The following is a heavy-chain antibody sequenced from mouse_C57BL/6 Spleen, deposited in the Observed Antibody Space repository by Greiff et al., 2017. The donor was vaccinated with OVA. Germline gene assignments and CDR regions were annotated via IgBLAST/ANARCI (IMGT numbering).Heavy chain of an antibody. Sequence: VKLQQPGAELVMPGASVKLSCKASGYTFTSYWMHWVKQRPGQGLEWIGEIDPSDSYTNYNQKFKGKSTLTVDKSSSTAYMQLSSLTSEDSAVYYCARRSSYEEFDYWGQGTTLTVSS. D-gene: IGHD1-1*01. V-gene: IGHV1-69*01. CDR3: ARRSSYEEFDY. CDR1: GYTFTSYW. J-gene: IGHJ2*01. CDR2: IDPSDSYT.